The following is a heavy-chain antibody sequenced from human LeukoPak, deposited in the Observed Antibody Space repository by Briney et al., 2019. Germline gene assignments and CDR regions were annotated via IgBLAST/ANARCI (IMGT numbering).Heavy chain of an antibody. CDR1: GGSFSGYY. J-gene: IGHJ4*02. Sequence: SETLSLTCGVYGGSFSGYYWTWIRQTPGKGLEWIGEINEYGSTKYNPSLKSRVTISLDTSKKQFSLKLGSVTAADTAVYYCARGGGFWSGYYYTFDYWGQGTLVTVSS. CDR3: ARGGGFWSGYYYTFDY. D-gene: IGHD3-3*01. V-gene: IGHV4-34*01. CDR2: INEYGST.